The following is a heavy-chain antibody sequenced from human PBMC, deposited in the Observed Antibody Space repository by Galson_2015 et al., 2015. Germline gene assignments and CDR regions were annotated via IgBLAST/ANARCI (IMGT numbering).Heavy chain of an antibody. CDR3: ARGSVYIAAAGNFDY. V-gene: IGHV3-7*03. CDR1: GFTFSKYW. Sequence: SLRLSCAASGFTFSKYWMLWVRQAPGKGPEWVATIKQDGSDTYYGDSMRGRFTISRDNAKNSVFLQMNSLHAEDTAVYYCARGSVYIAAAGNFDYWGQGTLVTVSS. J-gene: IGHJ4*02. CDR2: IKQDGSDT. D-gene: IGHD6-13*01.